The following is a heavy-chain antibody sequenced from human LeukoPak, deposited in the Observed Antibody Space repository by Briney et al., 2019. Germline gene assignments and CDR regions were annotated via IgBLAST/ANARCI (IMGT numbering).Heavy chain of an antibody. CDR1: GFTFSNSA. CDR3: AAGDDNYYDSSGQHYYYYGMDV. J-gene: IGHJ6*02. D-gene: IGHD3-22*01. Sequence: SVKVSCKASGFTFSNSAVQWVRQARGQRLEWIGWVVVGSGNTNYAQKFHERVSITRDMSTSTAYMELSSLRSEDTAVYYCAAGDDNYYDSSGQHYYYYGMDVWSQGTTVTVSS. CDR2: VVVGSGNT. V-gene: IGHV1-58*01.